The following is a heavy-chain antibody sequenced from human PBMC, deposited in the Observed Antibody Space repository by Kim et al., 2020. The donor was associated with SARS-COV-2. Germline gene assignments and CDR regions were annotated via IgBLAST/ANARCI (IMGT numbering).Heavy chain of an antibody. Sequence: GGSLRLSCAASGFTFSNAWMSWVRQAPGKGLEWVGRIKSKTDGGTTDYAAPVKGRFTISRDDSKNTLYLQMNSLKTEDTAVYYCTPSGSSLNDAFDIWGQGTMVTVSS. V-gene: IGHV3-15*01. J-gene: IGHJ3*02. CDR1: GFTFSNAW. D-gene: IGHD1-26*01. CDR2: IKSKTDGGTT. CDR3: TPSGSSLNDAFDI.